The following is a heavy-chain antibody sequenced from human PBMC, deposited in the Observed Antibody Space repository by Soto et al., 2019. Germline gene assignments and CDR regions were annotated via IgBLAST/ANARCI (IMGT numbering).Heavy chain of an antibody. CDR1: GYTFTSYA. CDR3: ARSPRSCSSTSCYRMDWFDP. J-gene: IGHJ5*02. Sequence: QVQLVQSGAEVKKPGASVKVSCKASGYTFTSYAMHWVRQAPGQRLEWMGWINAGNGNTKYSQKFQGRVTITRDTSASTAYMELSSLRSDDTAVYYCARSPRSCSSTSCYRMDWFDPWGQGTLVTVSS. CDR2: INAGNGNT. V-gene: IGHV1-3*01. D-gene: IGHD2-2*02.